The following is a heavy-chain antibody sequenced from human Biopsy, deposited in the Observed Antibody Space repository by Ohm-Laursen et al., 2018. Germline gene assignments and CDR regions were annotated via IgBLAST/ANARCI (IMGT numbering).Heavy chain of an antibody. J-gene: IGHJ4*02. CDR2: FAPENGKT. CDR3: AADINVWNVNY. D-gene: IGHD1-1*01. V-gene: IGHV1-24*01. CDR1: GYTLTELS. Sequence: ASVKVSCKVSGYTLTELSMHWVRQAPGKGLAWMGGFAPENGKTVYAQNFQARVSVTEDTSTDTAYMELRSLRSEDTAVYYCAADINVWNVNYWGQGTQVTVSS.